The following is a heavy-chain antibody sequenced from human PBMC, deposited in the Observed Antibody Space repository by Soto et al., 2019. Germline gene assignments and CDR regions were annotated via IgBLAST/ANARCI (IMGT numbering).Heavy chain of an antibody. D-gene: IGHD3-22*01. V-gene: IGHV4-39*01. CDR1: GGSISSSSYY. CDR2: IYYSGST. CDR3: ARKYYNDSSGYYQFPGFDP. Sequence: SETLSLTCTVSGGSISSSSYYCGWILQPPGKGLEWIGSIYYSGSTCYNPSLKSRVTISVDTSKNQFYLKMSSVTDADTAVDYCARKYYNDSSGYYQFPGFDPWGQGNLVT. J-gene: IGHJ5*02.